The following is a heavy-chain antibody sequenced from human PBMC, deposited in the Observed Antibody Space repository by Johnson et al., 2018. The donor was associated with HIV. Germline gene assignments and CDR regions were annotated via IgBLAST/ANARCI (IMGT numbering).Heavy chain of an antibody. V-gene: IGHV3-23*04. CDR2: ISGSGGST. J-gene: IGHJ3*02. CDR1: GFTFSSYA. Sequence: DVQLVESGGGLVQPGGSLRLSCAASGFTFSSYAMSWVRQAPGKGLEWVSAISGSGGSTYYADSVKGRFTISRHNAKTSLYLQMNSLRAEDTALYYCAVWGGVGAGRAFDIWGQGTMVTVSS. CDR3: AVWGGVGAGRAFDI. D-gene: IGHD1-26*01.